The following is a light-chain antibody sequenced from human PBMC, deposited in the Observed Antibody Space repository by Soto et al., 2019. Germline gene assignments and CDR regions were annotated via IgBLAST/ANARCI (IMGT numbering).Light chain of an antibody. CDR1: SGDVGSYNL. V-gene: IGLV2-23*02. J-gene: IGLJ1*01. CDR2: EVS. CDR3: CSYAGSSTYYV. Sequence: QSALTQPASVSGSPGQSITISCTGTSGDVGSYNLVSWYQQRPGKAPKVMIYEVSKRPSGVSNRFSGSKSGNTASLTISGLQAEDEADYYCCSYAGSSTYYVFGTGTKVTVL.